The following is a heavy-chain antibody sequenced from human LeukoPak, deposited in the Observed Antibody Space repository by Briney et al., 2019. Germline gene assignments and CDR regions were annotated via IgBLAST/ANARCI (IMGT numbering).Heavy chain of an antibody. D-gene: IGHD5-18*01. V-gene: IGHV4-38-2*02. Sequence: ASETLSLTCTVSGYYISRGYYWGWIRQPPGKGLEWIGSIYHSGSTYYNPSLKSRVTISVDTSKNQFSLTLISVTAADTPVYYCPRDRNTSMVTDFDWGQGTLVTVSS. CDR1: GYYISRGYY. J-gene: IGHJ4*02. CDR3: PRDRNTSMVTDFD. CDR2: IYHSGST.